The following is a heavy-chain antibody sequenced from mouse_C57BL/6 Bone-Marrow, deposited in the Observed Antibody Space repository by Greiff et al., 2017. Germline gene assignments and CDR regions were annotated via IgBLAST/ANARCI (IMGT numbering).Heavy chain of an antibody. Sequence: VQLQQSGPELVKPGASVKIPCKASGYTFTDYNMDWVKQSHGKSLEWIGDINPNNGGTIYNQKFKGKATLTIDKSSSTAYMELRSLTSEDTAVYYCARGFYYGYHWYFDVWGTGTTVTVSS. V-gene: IGHV1-18*01. D-gene: IGHD2-2*01. CDR2: INPNNGGT. CDR1: GYTFTDYN. CDR3: ARGFYYGYHWYFDV. J-gene: IGHJ1*03.